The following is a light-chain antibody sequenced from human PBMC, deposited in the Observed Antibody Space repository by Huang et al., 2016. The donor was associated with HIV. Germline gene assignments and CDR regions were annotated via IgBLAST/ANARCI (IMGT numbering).Light chain of an antibody. CDR3: HQRSAWPLT. CDR2: DAS. Sequence: EIVLTQSPATLFLSPGERATLSCRASQSVHSFLVWYQHKPGQAPRLLMYDASNRATGSPARFRGSGSGTDFTLTITNLQSEDSAVYYCHQRSAWPLTFGGGTKVEI. J-gene: IGKJ4*01. CDR1: QSVHSF. V-gene: IGKV3-11*01.